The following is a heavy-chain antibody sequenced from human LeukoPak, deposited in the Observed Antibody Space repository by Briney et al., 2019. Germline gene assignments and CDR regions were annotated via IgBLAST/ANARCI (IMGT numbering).Heavy chain of an antibody. V-gene: IGHV4-59*01. J-gene: IGHJ4*02. Sequence: SETLSLTCTVSGGSISSYYWSWIRQPPGKGLEWMGYIYYSGCTNYNPSLTSRVTISVDTSKNQFSLKLSSVNAADTAVYYCARTALRESTNYDFWSGYYTAHFDYWGQGTLVTVSS. CDR2: IYYSGCT. CDR1: GGSISSYY. CDR3: ARTALRESTNYDFWSGYYTAHFDY. D-gene: IGHD3-3*01.